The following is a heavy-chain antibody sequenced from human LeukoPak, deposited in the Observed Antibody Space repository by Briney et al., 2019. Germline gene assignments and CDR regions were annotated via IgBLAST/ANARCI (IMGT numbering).Heavy chain of an antibody. D-gene: IGHD4-11*01. CDR3: ASSNYFLNNGGSPYYYYMDV. Sequence: SVKVSCKASGGTFSSYAISWVRQAPGQGLEWMGGIFPIFGTANYAQKFQGRVTITADESTSTAYMELSSLRSEDTAVYYCASSNYFLNNGGSPYYYYMDVWGKGTTVTVSS. J-gene: IGHJ6*03. V-gene: IGHV1-69*13. CDR2: IFPIFGTA. CDR1: GGTFSSYA.